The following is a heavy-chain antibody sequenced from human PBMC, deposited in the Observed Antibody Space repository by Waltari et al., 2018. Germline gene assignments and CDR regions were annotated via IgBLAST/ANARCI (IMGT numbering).Heavy chain of an antibody. CDR2: VVPVFGTT. D-gene: IGHD1-1*01. CDR3: VRDTSTMTQQPNGMDV. CDR1: GGPYSRFG. V-gene: IGHV1-69*01. Sequence: QVHLVQSGAEVKKPGSSGKVSCKASGGPYSRFGLRWVRLAPGQGLEWMGGVVPVFGTTNYAQKFEGRVTITADESTSTVYMELSSLRSEDTAVYYCVRDTSTMTQQPNGMDVWGQGTTVTVAS. J-gene: IGHJ6*02.